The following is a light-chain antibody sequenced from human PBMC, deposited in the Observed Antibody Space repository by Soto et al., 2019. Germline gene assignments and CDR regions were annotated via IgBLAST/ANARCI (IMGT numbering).Light chain of an antibody. V-gene: IGKV3-11*01. CDR1: QSVSSY. J-gene: IGKJ1*01. Sequence: EIVLTQSPATLSLSPGDRATLSCRASQSVSSYLAWYQQKPGQAPRLLIYDASNRATGIPAKFSGRGSGTDFTLTISSLEPEDFTVYYCQQRSNWSRTFGQGTKVEIK. CDR2: DAS. CDR3: QQRSNWSRT.